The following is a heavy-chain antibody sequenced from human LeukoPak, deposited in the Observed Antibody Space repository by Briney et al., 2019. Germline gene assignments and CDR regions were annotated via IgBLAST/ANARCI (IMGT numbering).Heavy chain of an antibody. CDR3: ARDRSYGDDAFDY. J-gene: IGHJ4*02. CDR2: IIPILGIA. CDR1: GGTFSSYA. D-gene: IGHD4-17*01. Sequence: SVKVSCKASGGTFSSYAVSWVRQAPGQGLEWMGRIIPILGIANYAQKFQGRVTITADKSTSTAYMELSSLRSEDTAVYYCARDRSYGDDAFDYWGQGTLVTVSS. V-gene: IGHV1-69*04.